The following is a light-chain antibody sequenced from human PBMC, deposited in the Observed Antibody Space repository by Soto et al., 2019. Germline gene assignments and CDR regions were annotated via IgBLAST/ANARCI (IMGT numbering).Light chain of an antibody. CDR1: QSVSSY. CDR3: QQRSNWPLT. Sequence: EIVLTQSPATLSLSPGERATLSCRASQSVSSYLAWYQQKPGQAPRLLIYDASNRATGIPARFSGSGSGTDXXLXXXSLEPEDFAVYYCQQRSNWPLTFGGGTKVEIK. CDR2: DAS. J-gene: IGKJ4*01. V-gene: IGKV3-11*01.